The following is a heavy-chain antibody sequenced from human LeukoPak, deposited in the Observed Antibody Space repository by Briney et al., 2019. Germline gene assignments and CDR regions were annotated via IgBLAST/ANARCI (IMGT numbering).Heavy chain of an antibody. CDR3: ARGNYDILTGYYRTSIRFDP. CDR2: IYYSGST. D-gene: IGHD3-9*01. CDR1: GGSISSGGYY. V-gene: IGHV4-31*03. J-gene: IGHJ5*02. Sequence: PSQTLSLTCTVSGGSISSGGYYWSWIRQHPGKGLEWIGYIYYSGSTYYNPSLKSRVTISVDTSKNQFSLKLSSVAAADTAVYYCARGNYDILTGYYRTSIRFDPWGQGTLVTVSS.